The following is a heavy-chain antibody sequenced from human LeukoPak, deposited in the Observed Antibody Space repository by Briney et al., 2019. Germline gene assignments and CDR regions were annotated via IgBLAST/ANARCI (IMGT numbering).Heavy chain of an antibody. D-gene: IGHD1-26*01. CDR2: ISAYNGNT. V-gene: IGHV1-18*01. CDR3: ARAVGVGATGYYYYYYGMDV. J-gene: IGHJ6*02. Sequence: ASVKVSCKASGYTFTSYGISWVRQAPGQGLEWMGWISAYNGNTNYAQKLQGRVTMTTDTSTSTAYMELRSLRSDDTAVYYCARAVGVGATGYYYYYYGMDVWGQGTTVTVSS. CDR1: GYTFTSYG.